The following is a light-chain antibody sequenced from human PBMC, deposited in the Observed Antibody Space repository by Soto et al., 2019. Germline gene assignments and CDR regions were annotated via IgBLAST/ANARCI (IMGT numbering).Light chain of an antibody. CDR2: EVS. CDR1: SSDVGGYNS. Sequence: QSALTQPASVSGSPGQSITISCTGTSSDVGGYNSVSWYQQHPGRAPELMIYEVSNRPSGVSNRFSGSKSGNTASLTISGLQAEEEADYYCSSYTTINTRVFGGGTKLTVL. J-gene: IGLJ3*02. V-gene: IGLV2-14*01. CDR3: SSYTTINTRV.